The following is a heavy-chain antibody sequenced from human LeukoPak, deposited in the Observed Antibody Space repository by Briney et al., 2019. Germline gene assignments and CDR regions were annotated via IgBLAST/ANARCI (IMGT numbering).Heavy chain of an antibody. J-gene: IGHJ4*02. D-gene: IGHD3-22*01. CDR2: INHSGST. Sequence: SETLSLTCAVYGGSFSGYYWSWIRQPPGRGLEWIGEINHSGSTNYNPSLKSRVTISVDTSKNQFSLKLSSVTAADTAVYYCARVIGGYYDSSGLDYWGQGTLVTVSS. V-gene: IGHV4-34*01. CDR1: GGSFSGYY. CDR3: ARVIGGYYDSSGLDY.